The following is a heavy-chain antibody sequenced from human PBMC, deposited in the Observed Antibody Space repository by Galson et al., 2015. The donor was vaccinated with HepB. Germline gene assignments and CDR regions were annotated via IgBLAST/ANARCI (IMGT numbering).Heavy chain of an antibody. CDR3: AHSRSGGGSSWYWPNYFDS. Sequence: PALVKPTQTLTLTCTFSGFSLRTSGVGVGWIRQPPGKALEWLALIYWNVDKRYSPSLKSRLTITKDTSKNQVVLTMSDMDPVDTATYYCAHSRSGGGSSWYWPNYFDSWGQGTLVTVSS. V-gene: IGHV2-5*01. CDR1: GFSLRTSGVG. CDR2: IYWNVDK. D-gene: IGHD6-13*01. J-gene: IGHJ4*02.